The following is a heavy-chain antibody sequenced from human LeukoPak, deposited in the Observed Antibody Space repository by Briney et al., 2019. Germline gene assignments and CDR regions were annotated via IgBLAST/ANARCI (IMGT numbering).Heavy chain of an antibody. J-gene: IGHJ4*02. Sequence: PGGSLRLSCGASGFTFGSYEMNWVRQAPGKGLEWVSYISSSGSFIYYADSVKGRFTISRDNAKKSLDLQMNSLRAEDTAVYYCARLDGYNYGSFDFWGQGTLVTVSS. V-gene: IGHV3-48*03. CDR3: ARLDGYNYGSFDF. CDR2: ISSSGSFI. D-gene: IGHD5-18*01. CDR1: GFTFGSYE.